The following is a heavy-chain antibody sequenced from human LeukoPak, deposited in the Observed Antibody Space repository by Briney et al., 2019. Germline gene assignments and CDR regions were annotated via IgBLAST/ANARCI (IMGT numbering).Heavy chain of an antibody. CDR1: GGSFRGYY. Sequence: SETLSLTCAVYGGSFRGYYWSWIRQPPGKGLEWIGEINHSGSTNYNPSLKSRVTISVDTSKNQFSLKLSSVTAADTAVYYCARGGGLSIVVVPAAIWFDPWGQGTLVTVSS. CDR2: INHSGST. J-gene: IGHJ5*02. D-gene: IGHD2-2*01. CDR3: ARGGGLSIVVVPAAIWFDP. V-gene: IGHV4-34*01.